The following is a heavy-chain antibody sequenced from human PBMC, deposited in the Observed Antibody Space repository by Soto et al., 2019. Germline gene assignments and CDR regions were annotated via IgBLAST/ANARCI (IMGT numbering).Heavy chain of an antibody. CDR1: GDSVSNDNYY. J-gene: IGHJ4*02. D-gene: IGHD3-16*01. CDR2: IYYSGTT. V-gene: IGHV4-61*01. Sequence: QVQLQESGPGLVKPSETLSLTCAVSGDSVSNDNYYWSWIRQPPGKGLEWIGYIYYSGTTNYNSYLKSRLSLSVDMSKNQFSLKLASATAADTAVYFCARSQRGRTAFTFDYWGQGALVTVSS. CDR3: ARSQRGRTAFTFDY.